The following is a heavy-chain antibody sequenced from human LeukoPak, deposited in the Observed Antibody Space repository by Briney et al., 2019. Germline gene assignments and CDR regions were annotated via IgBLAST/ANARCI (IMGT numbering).Heavy chain of an antibody. V-gene: IGHV4-34*01. D-gene: IGHD3-3*01. Sequence: PGGSLRLSCAASGFTVSSNYMSWIRQPPGKGLEWIGEINHSGSTNYNPSLKSRVTISVDTSKNQFSLKLSSVTAADTAVYYCARGLSYYDFWSGYYVGRYYFDYWGQGTLVTVSS. CDR3: ARGLSYYDFWSGYYVGRYYFDY. CDR1: GFTVSSNY. J-gene: IGHJ4*02. CDR2: INHSGST.